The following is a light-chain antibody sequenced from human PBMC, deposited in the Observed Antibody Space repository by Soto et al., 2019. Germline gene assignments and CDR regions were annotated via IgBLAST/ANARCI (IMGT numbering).Light chain of an antibody. Sequence: EIVMTQSPATLSVSPGERATLSCRASHTVSSSLAWYQQKPGQAPRLLIYGASTRATGIPARFSGSGSGTEFTLTISSLQSEDFAVYYCQQYNNWPLTFGGGTKVDIK. CDR1: HTVSSS. V-gene: IGKV3-15*01. CDR2: GAS. CDR3: QQYNNWPLT. J-gene: IGKJ4*01.